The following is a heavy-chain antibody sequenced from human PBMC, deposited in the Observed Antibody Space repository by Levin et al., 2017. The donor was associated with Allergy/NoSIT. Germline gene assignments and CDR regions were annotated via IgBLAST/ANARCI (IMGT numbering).Heavy chain of an antibody. V-gene: IGHV3-30-3*01. Sequence: GGSLRLSCAASGFNLKTFAIHWVRQAPGKGLEWLALRSFDGTNEFYADSVKGRFTVSRHNSRNIVFLQMNRLRGDDTAIYYCAKDRLSRITGTEDYYFYFGMDVWGQGTTVTVSS. J-gene: IGHJ6*02. CDR1: GFNLKTFA. CDR3: AKDRLSRITGTEDYYFYFGMDV. CDR2: RSFDGTNE. D-gene: IGHD1-20*01.